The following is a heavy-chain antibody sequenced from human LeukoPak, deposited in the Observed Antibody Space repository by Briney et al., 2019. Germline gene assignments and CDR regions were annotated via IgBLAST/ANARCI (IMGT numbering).Heavy chain of an antibody. CDR1: GGSISSSSYY. V-gene: IGHV4-39*07. Sequence: SETLSLTCTVSGGSISSSSYYWGWLRQPPGKGLEWIGSIYYSGSTYYNPSLKSRVTISVDTSKNQFSLKLSSVTAADTAVYYCASGVAAAALFDYWGQGTLVTVSS. CDR2: IYYSGST. D-gene: IGHD6-13*01. J-gene: IGHJ4*02. CDR3: ASGVAAAALFDY.